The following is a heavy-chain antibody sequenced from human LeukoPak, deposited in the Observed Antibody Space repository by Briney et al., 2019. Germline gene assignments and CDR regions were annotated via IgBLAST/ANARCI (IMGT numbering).Heavy chain of an antibody. CDR3: ARGRSRKNYYYYGMDV. J-gene: IGHJ6*02. Sequence: SQTLSLTCAISGDSVSSNSAAWNWIRQSPSGGLEWLGRTYYRSKWYNDYAVSVKSRITINPDTSKNQFSLQLNSVTPEDTAVYYCARGRSRKNYYYYGMDVWGQGTTVTVSS. CDR2: TYYRSKWYN. V-gene: IGHV6-1*01. CDR1: GDSVSSNSAA. D-gene: IGHD1-14*01.